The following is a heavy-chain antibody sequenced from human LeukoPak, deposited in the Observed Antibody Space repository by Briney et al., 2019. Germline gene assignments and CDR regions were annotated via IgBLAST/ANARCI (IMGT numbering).Heavy chain of an antibody. CDR3: AKDGANWGSQYNWFDP. CDR1: GFTFSSFW. Sequence: GGSLRLSCAASGFTFSSFWMSWVRHTPGKGLEWVANIKPDGTEKYYADSVKGRFTISRDNAKNALYLQMNSLRAEDTAVYYCAKDGANWGSQYNWFDPWGQGTLVTVSS. V-gene: IGHV3-7*01. D-gene: IGHD7-27*01. J-gene: IGHJ5*02. CDR2: IKPDGTEK.